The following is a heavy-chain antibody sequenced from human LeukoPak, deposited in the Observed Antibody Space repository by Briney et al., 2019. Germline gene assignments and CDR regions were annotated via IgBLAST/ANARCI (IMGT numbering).Heavy chain of an antibody. Sequence: ASVKVSCKASEYTFSRYYFHWVRQAPGQGLEWVGIINPRDGRASFAQTFQGRFTITSDTSTSTVYMEVRSLRSEDMAIYYCAREVGNDGFDVWGQGTRVIVSS. CDR1: EYTFSRYY. CDR2: INPRDGRA. D-gene: IGHD1-26*01. J-gene: IGHJ3*01. V-gene: IGHV1-46*01. CDR3: AREVGNDGFDV.